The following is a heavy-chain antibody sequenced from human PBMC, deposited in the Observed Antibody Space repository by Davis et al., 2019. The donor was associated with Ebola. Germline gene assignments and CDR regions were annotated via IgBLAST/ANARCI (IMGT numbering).Heavy chain of an antibody. V-gene: IGHV4-59*12. CDR2: IYYSGST. Sequence: PSETLSLTCTVSGGSISSYYWSWIRQPPGKGLEWIGYIYYSGSTNYNPSLKSRVTISVDTSKNQFSLKLSSVTAADTAVYYCARDLGIAVAGTFFDYWGQGTLVTVSS. J-gene: IGHJ4*02. CDR1: GGSISSYY. CDR3: ARDLGIAVAGTFFDY. D-gene: IGHD6-19*01.